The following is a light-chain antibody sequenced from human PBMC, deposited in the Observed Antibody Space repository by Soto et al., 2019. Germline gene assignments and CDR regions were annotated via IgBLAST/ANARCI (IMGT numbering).Light chain of an antibody. CDR3: SSYTSSSALV. CDR1: SSVVGGYDY. J-gene: IGLJ1*01. Sequence: QSVLTQPASVSGSPGQSITISCTGTSSVVGGYDYVSWYQQYSGKAPKLMIFDVTNRPSGVSNRFSGSKSGNTASLTISGLQAEDEADYYCSSYTSSSALVFGTGTKVTVL. CDR2: DVT. V-gene: IGLV2-14*03.